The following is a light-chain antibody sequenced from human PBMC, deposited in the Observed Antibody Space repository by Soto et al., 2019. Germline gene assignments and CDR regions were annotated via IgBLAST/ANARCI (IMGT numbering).Light chain of an antibody. CDR3: LQHDSYPWT. CDR2: AAS. CDR1: QNIRND. J-gene: IGKJ1*01. Sequence: IQLTQTPSSLSASVGDRVTISCRASQNIRNDLGWYQQRVGRAPRLLIYAASSLDDGVPSRFSGSGSGTEFTLTISSLQPEDFATYFCLQHDSYPWTFGQGTKVDIK. V-gene: IGKV1-17*01.